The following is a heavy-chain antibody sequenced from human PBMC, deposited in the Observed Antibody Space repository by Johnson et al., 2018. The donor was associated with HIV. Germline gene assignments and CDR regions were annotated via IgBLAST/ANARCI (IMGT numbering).Heavy chain of an antibody. CDR3: ARDRVATEAFDI. CDR2: IGTAGDT. CDR1: GFTFSSYD. D-gene: IGHD5-12*01. Sequence: VQLVESGGGLVQPGGSLRLSCAASGFTFSSYDMHWVRQATGKGLEWVSAIGTAGDTYYPGSVKGRFTISRDNSKNTLFLQMNCLRPEDTAIYYCARDRVATEAFDIWGQGTMVTVSS. V-gene: IGHV3-13*01. J-gene: IGHJ3*02.